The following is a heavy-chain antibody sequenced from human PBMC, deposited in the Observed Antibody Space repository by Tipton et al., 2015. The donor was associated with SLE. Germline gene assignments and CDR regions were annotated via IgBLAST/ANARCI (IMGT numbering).Heavy chain of an antibody. Sequence: SLRLSCAVSGLTFMNYAMTWVRLAPGKGLEGVSTFSRATGGTDYADSVKGRFTISRDNSKNTLYLQMNSLRAEDTAIYYCASLMGATTVVDYWGQGTLVTVSS. D-gene: IGHD1-26*01. CDR2: FSRATGGT. CDR3: ASLMGATTVVDY. V-gene: IGHV3-23*01. J-gene: IGHJ4*02. CDR1: GLTFMNYA.